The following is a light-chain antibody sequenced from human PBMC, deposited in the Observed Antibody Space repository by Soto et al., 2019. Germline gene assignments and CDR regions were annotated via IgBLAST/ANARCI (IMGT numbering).Light chain of an antibody. CDR2: RGS. CDR3: QQFNIYPYT. CDR1: QSIGNW. V-gene: IGKV1-5*03. Sequence: DIQMTQSPSTLSASVGDTVTFTCRASQSIGNWMAWYQQTPGKAPKLLIYRGSSLQSGVPSRFSGSGSGTECTLTIVSLQPDDFAVYFCQQFNIYPYTFGPGTKLEIK. J-gene: IGKJ2*01.